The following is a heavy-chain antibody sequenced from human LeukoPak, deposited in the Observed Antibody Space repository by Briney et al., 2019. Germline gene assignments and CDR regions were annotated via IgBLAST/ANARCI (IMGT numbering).Heavy chain of an antibody. CDR1: GGSFSGYY. CDR3: ARGEWFGELKPPDY. Sequence: SSETLSLTCAVYGGSFSGYYWSWIRQPPGKGLEWIGEINHSGSTNYNPSLKSRVTISVDTSKNQFSLKLSSVTAADTAVYYCARGEWFGELKPPDYWGQGTLVTVSS. D-gene: IGHD3-10*01. V-gene: IGHV4-34*01. CDR2: INHSGST. J-gene: IGHJ4*02.